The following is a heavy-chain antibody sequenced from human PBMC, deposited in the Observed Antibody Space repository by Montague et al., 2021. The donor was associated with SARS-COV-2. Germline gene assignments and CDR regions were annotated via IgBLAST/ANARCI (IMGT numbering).Heavy chain of an antibody. CDR2: IYYSGST. CDR1: GGSISSYY. Sequence: SETLSLTRTVSGGSISSYYWSWIRQPRGKGLEWIGYIYYSGSTNXNPSLKSRVTISVDTSKNQFSLKLSSVTAADTAVYYCARDSRTDFDWLFPDSGSYYYYMDVWGKGTTVTVSS. J-gene: IGHJ6*03. V-gene: IGHV4-59*01. D-gene: IGHD3-9*01. CDR3: ARDSRTDFDWLFPDSGSYYYYMDV.